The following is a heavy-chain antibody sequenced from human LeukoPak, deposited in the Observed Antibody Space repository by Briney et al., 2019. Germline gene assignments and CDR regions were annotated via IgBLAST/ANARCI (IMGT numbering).Heavy chain of an antibody. V-gene: IGHV1-18*01. CDR2: ISAYNGNT. D-gene: IGHD6-13*01. J-gene: IGHJ4*02. CDR1: GYTFTSYG. CDR3: ARAMGVAAAALPIDY. Sequence: ASVKVSCKASGYTFTSYGISWVRQAPGQGLEWMGWISAYNGNTNYAQKLQGRVTMTTDTSTSTAYMELRSLRSDDTAVYYCARAMGVAAAALPIDYWGQGTLVTVSS.